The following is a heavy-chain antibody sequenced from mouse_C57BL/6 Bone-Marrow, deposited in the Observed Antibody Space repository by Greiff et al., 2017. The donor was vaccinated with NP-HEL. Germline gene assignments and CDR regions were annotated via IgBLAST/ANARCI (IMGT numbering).Heavy chain of an antibody. D-gene: IGHD2-1*01. CDR3: VREEALYYGNLPFAY. CDR1: GFSFNTYA. CDR2: IRSKSNNYAT. V-gene: IGHV10-1*01. J-gene: IGHJ3*01. Sequence: DVQLVESGGGLVQPKGSLKLSCAASGFSFNTYAMNWVRQAPGKGLEWVARIRSKSNNYATYYADSVKDRFTISRDDSESMLYLQINNLKTEDTAMYYCVREEALYYGNLPFAYWGQGTLVTVSA.